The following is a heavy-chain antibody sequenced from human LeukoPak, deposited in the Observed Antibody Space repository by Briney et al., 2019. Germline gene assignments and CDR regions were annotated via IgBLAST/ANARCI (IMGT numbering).Heavy chain of an antibody. D-gene: IGHD3-3*01. J-gene: IGHJ5*02. CDR1: GGTFSSYA. CDR2: IIPISGTA. Sequence: SVKVSCKASGGTFSSYAISWVRQAPGQGLEWMGGIIPISGTANYPQKFQGRVTITTDESTSTAYMELSSLRSDDTAVYYCAREAQFFLGFDPWGQGTLVTISS. V-gene: IGHV1-69*05. CDR3: AREAQFFLGFDP.